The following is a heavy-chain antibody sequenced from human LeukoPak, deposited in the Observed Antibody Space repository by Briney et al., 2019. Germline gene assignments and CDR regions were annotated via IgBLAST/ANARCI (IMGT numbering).Heavy chain of an antibody. CDR1: GGTFSDYY. CDR3: ARTRRSSGWFLDY. J-gene: IGHJ4*02. D-gene: IGHD6-19*01. CDR2: ILDSGTA. Sequence: SETPSLTCAVYGGTFSDYYWSWVRQSPGGGLEWIGEILDSGTANYNPSLKSRVTLSVDTSKNQFSLTLTSVTAADTALYFCARTRRSSGWFLDYWGQGTQVTVSS. V-gene: IGHV4-34*12.